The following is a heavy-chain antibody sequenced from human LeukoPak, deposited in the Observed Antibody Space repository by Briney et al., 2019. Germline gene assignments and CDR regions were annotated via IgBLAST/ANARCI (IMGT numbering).Heavy chain of an antibody. CDR1: GASISSYY. V-gene: IGHV4-59*08. Sequence: SETLSLTCTVSGASISSYYWTWIRQPPGEGLEWIGYIYYSGSTNYNPSLKSRVTISLDTSKNQFSLILRSVTAADTAVYYCARRIAVNPVYGFDPWGQGTLVTVSS. CDR3: ARRIAVNPVYGFDP. CDR2: IYYSGST. J-gene: IGHJ5*02. D-gene: IGHD6-19*01.